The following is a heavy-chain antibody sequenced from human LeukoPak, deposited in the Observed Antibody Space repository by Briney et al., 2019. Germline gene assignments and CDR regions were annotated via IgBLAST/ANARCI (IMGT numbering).Heavy chain of an antibody. CDR3: ARDLGWLTAAFDY. CDR2: ISSSSSYI. D-gene: IGHD2-21*02. CDR1: GFTFSSYS. Sequence: GGSLRLSCAASGFTFSSYSMNWVRQAPGKGLEWVSSISSSSSYIHYADSVKGRFTISRDNAKNSLYLQMNSLRAEDTAVYYCARDLGWLTAAFDYWGQGTLVTVSS. J-gene: IGHJ4*02. V-gene: IGHV3-21*01.